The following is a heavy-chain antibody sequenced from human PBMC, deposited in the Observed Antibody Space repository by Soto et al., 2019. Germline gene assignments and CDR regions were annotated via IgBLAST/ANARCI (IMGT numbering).Heavy chain of an antibody. V-gene: IGHV3-11*04. D-gene: IGHD2-8*01. CDR1: GFSFSDYY. Sequence: GGSLRLSCAASGFSFSDYYMSWIRQAPGKGLEWVSDIDLRSNSIYYADSETGRYTISRDNTKNFLYLYMDALRVDVTAVYYCAVSRLTGVYDSWGLGTLVTVSS. CDR2: IDLRSNSI. CDR3: AVSRLTGVYDS. J-gene: IGHJ4*02.